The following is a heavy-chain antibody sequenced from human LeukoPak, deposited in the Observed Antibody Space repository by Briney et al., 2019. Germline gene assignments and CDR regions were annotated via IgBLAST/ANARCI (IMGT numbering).Heavy chain of an antibody. CDR1: GFTFSSYS. D-gene: IGHD3-22*01. Sequence: PGGSLRLSCAASGFTFSSYSMNWVRQAPGKGLEWVSSISSSSSYIYYADSVKGRFTISRDDAKNSLYLQMNSLRAEDTAVYYCARGHNYYDSSGYSYYYYYYMDVWGKGTTVTVFS. V-gene: IGHV3-21*01. CDR2: ISSSSSYI. J-gene: IGHJ6*03. CDR3: ARGHNYYDSSGYSYYYYYYMDV.